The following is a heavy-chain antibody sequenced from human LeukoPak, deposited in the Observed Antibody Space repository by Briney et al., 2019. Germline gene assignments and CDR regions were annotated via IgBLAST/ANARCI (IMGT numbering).Heavy chain of an antibody. CDR1: GGSFSGYY. CDR2: INHSGST. V-gene: IGHV4-34*01. J-gene: IGHJ4*02. D-gene: IGHD5-24*01. Sequence: SETLSLTCAVYGGSFSGYYWSWIRQPLGKGLEWIGEINHSGSTNYNPSLKSRVTISVDTSKNQFSLKLSSVTAADTAVYYCARENGRDGYNYVDSWGQGTLVTVSS. CDR3: ARENGRDGYNYVDS.